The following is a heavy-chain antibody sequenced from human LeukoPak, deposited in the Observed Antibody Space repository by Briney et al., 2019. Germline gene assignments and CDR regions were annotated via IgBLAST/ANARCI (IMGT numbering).Heavy chain of an antibody. D-gene: IGHD3-16*02. CDR2: IRKDGKEI. J-gene: IGHJ3*02. V-gene: IGHV3-7*01. CDR1: GFTSTTYW. Sequence: GGSLRLSCATSGFTSTTYWISWVRQAPGKGLEWVANIRKDGKEIDYVDSVKGRFTISSDHAKGSINLQMSSLRVEDTAVYYCASSKRGTYRFDAYDIWGQGTMVTVSS. CDR3: ASSKRGTYRFDAYDI.